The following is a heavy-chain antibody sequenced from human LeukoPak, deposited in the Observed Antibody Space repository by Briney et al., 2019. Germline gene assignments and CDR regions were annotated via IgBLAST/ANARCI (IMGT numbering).Heavy chain of an antibody. CDR2: ISYDGSNK. J-gene: IGHJ4*02. CDR3: ARDGLNGIGTLSCYMGY. CDR1: GFTLSSYA. Sequence: PGGSLRLSCAASGFTLSSYAMHWVRQAPAKGLEWVAVISYDGSNKYYADSVKGRFTISRDNSKNTLYLQMNSLRAEDTAVYYCARDGLNGIGTLSCYMGYWGQRTLVTVSS. V-gene: IGHV3-30-3*01. D-gene: IGHD2-2*02.